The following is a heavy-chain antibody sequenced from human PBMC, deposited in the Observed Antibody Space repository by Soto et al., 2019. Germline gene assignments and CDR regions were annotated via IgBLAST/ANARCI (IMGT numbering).Heavy chain of an antibody. D-gene: IGHD2-21*02. CDR1: GYTFTGYY. CDR3: ARGLIVVVTANWYFDL. V-gene: IGHV1-2*04. Sequence: QVQLVQSGAEVKKPGASVKVSCKASGYTFTGYYMHWVRQAPGQGLEWMGWINPNSGCTNYAQKFRGWVTMTSDTFISTAYMELSRLGADDTAVYYWARGLIVVVTANWYFDLWGRGTLVTVSS. CDR2: INPNSGCT. J-gene: IGHJ2*01.